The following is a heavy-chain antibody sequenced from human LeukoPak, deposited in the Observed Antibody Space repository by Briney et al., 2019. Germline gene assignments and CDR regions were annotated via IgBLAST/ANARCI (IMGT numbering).Heavy chain of an antibody. CDR1: GFTFSSYA. Sequence: GGSLRLSCAASGFTFSSYAISWVRQAPGQGLEWMGGIIPIFGTANYAQKFQGRVTITADESTSTAYMELSSLRSEDTAVYYCARGNYYDSSGYYFGVNYIDYWGQGTLVTVSS. V-gene: IGHV1-69*01. CDR2: IIPIFGTA. J-gene: IGHJ4*02. D-gene: IGHD3-22*01. CDR3: ARGNYYDSSGYYFGVNYIDY.